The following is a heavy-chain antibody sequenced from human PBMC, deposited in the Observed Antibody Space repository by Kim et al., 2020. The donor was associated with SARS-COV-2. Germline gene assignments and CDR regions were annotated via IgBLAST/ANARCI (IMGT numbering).Heavy chain of an antibody. Sequence: NHNPSLKIRVTISVDTSKNQFSLRLSTVTAADTAVYYCARVSRGYSSDPWGQGTLVTVSS. D-gene: IGHD5-12*01. J-gene: IGHJ5*02. V-gene: IGHV4-59*01. CDR3: ARVSRGYSSDP.